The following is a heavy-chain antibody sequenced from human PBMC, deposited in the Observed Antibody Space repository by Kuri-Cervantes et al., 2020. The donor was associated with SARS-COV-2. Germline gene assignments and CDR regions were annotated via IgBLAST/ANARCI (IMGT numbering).Heavy chain of an antibody. D-gene: IGHD3-9*01. J-gene: IGHJ5*02. CDR1: GGTFSSYA. CDR2: IIPVLGIA. CDR3: ERAPTGYHKCFPSFDHWFDP. Sequence: SVTVSCKASGGTFSSYAISWVRQAPGQGLEWMGRIIPVLGIANYAQKFQGRVTIPADKSTSTAYMALINLRSENTAVYYSERAPTGYHKCFPSFDHWFDPWGQGTLVTVSS. V-gene: IGHV1-69*04.